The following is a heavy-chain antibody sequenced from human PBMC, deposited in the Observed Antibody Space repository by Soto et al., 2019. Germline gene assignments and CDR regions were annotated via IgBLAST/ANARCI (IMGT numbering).Heavy chain of an antibody. CDR3: AREKAAVAGNLAY. CDR1: GFTFSSYA. Sequence: QVQLVESGGGVVQPGRSLRLSCAASGFTFSSYAMHWVRQAPGKGLEWVAVISDDGSNKYYADSVKGRFTISRDNSKNTLYLHMNSVRAEDAAVYYCAREKAAVAGNLAYWGQGTLVTVSS. D-gene: IGHD6-19*01. CDR2: ISDDGSNK. V-gene: IGHV3-30-3*01. J-gene: IGHJ4*02.